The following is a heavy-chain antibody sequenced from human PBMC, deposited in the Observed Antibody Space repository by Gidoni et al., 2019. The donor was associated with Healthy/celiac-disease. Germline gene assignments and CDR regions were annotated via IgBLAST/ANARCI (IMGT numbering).Heavy chain of an antibody. J-gene: IGHJ3*02. CDR1: GFTFSSYA. V-gene: IGHV3-23*01. CDR2: ISGSGGST. D-gene: IGHD4-17*01. CDR3: AKDFGQNMTTVVKPQAFDI. Sequence: EVQLLESGGGLVQPGGSLRLSCAASGFTFSSYAMIWVRQAPGKGLEGVSAISGSGGSTYYADSVKGRFTISRDNSKNTLYLQMNSLRAEDTAVYYCAKDFGQNMTTVVKPQAFDIWGQGTMVTVSS.